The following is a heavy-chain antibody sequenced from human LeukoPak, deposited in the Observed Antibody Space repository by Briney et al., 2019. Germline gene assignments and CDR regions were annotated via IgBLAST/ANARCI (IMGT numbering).Heavy chain of an antibody. J-gene: IGHJ6*03. D-gene: IGHD3-16*01. Sequence: SEILSLTCAVYGGSFSGHYWTWIRQPPGKGLEWIGEINHSGSTNYNPSLKSRVTISVDTSKNQFSLKVSSVTAADTAVYYCARVKDPGGYYYYYYMDIWGQGTLVTVSS. CDR1: GGSFSGHY. CDR3: ARVKDPGGYYYYYYMDI. CDR2: INHSGST. V-gene: IGHV4-34*01.